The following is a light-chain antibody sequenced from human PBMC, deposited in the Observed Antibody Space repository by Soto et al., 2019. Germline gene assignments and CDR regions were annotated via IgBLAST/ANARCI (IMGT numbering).Light chain of an antibody. J-gene: IGKJ4*01. CDR2: DAS. CDR3: QERSNWPST. CDR1: ESVSRY. Sequence: EIVLTQSPATLSLSPGNRATLSCRPSESVSRYLAWYQQKPGQAPRLLIYDASNRATGIPATFSGSGYGRDFARTITRLEPEDFAVYYCQERSNWPSTFGGGTKVEIK. V-gene: IGKV3-11*02.